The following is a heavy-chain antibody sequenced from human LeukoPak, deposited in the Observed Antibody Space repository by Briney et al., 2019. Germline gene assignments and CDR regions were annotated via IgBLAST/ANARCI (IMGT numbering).Heavy chain of an antibody. V-gene: IGHV1-18*01. CDR1: GYTFTSYG. Sequence: ASVKVSCKASGYTFTSYGISWVRQAPGQGLEWMGWISAYNGNTNYAQKLQGRVTMTTDTSTGTAYMELRSLRSDDTAVYYCARRELYYYYMDVWGKGTTVTVSS. J-gene: IGHJ6*03. D-gene: IGHD1-7*01. CDR3: ARRELYYYYMDV. CDR2: ISAYNGNT.